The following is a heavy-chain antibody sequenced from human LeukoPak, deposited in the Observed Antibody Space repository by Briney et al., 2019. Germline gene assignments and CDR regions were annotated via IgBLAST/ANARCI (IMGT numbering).Heavy chain of an antibody. CDR3: ARGGYSYGFGISHFDD. Sequence: ASVKVSCKASGYTFTSYGISWVRQAPGQGLEWMGWISAYNGNTNYAQKLQGRVTMTTDTSTSTAYMELRSLRSDDTAVYYCARGGYSYGFGISHFDDWGQGTLVTVSS. CDR2: ISAYNGNT. D-gene: IGHD5-18*01. CDR1: GYTFTSYG. V-gene: IGHV1-18*01. J-gene: IGHJ4*02.